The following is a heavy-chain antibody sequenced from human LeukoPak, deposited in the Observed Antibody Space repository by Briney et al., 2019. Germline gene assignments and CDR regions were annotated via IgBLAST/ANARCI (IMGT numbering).Heavy chain of an antibody. D-gene: IGHD3-3*01. CDR2: ISLSGSTI. J-gene: IGHJ4*02. CDR1: GFTFSYFE. V-gene: IGHV3-48*03. CDR3: ARVGVVLEAPDPGRCFAY. Sequence: GGSLRLSCEASGFTFSYFEMNWFRQAPGKGLEWLSYISLSGSTIYYADSVKGRFTISRDNAKSSLYLQMNSLRAEDTAVYYCARVGVVLEAPDPGRCFAYWSQGTLVTVSS.